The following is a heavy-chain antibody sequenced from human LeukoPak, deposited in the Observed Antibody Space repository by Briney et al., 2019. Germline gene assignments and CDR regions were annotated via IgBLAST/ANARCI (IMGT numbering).Heavy chain of an antibody. V-gene: IGHV5-51*01. CDR1: GYSFTTYW. Sequence: GEFLKISCKGSGYSFTTYWIGWVRQMPGKGLEWMGIIYPGDSDTRYSPSFQGQVTISADKSISTAYLQWSSLKASDTAMYYCARLETAAGTFVADAFDIWGQGTMVTVSS. D-gene: IGHD6-13*01. CDR2: IYPGDSDT. J-gene: IGHJ3*02. CDR3: ARLETAAGTFVADAFDI.